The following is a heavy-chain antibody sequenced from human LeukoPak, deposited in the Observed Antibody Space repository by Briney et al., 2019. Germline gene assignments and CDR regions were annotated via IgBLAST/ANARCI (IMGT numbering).Heavy chain of an antibody. D-gene: IGHD3-22*01. CDR1: GFTFSNCW. Sequence: PGGSLRLSCAASGFTFSNCWMHWVRQAPGKGLVWVSRINGDGSSTAYADSVRGRFTISRDNAKNTLYLQMNSLRADDTAVYYCARGYSSDYRIDYWGQGTLVTVSS. J-gene: IGHJ4*02. V-gene: IGHV3-74*01. CDR3: ARGYSSDYRIDY. CDR2: INGDGSST.